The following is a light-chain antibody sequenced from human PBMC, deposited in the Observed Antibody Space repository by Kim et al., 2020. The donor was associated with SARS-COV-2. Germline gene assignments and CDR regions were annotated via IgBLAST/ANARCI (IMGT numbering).Light chain of an antibody. CDR2: AAS. V-gene: IGKV1-27*01. Sequence: ASVGDRVTITCRASQGINNYLAWYQQRPGKVPKLLIYAASTLQSGVPSRFSGSGFGTDFTLTISSLQPEDGATYYCQKYNSAPWTFGRGTKVDIK. CDR3: QKYNSAPWT. CDR1: QGINNY. J-gene: IGKJ1*01.